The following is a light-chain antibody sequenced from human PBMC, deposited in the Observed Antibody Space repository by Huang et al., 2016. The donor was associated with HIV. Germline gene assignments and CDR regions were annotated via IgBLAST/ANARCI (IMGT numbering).Light chain of an antibody. CDR3: QQYGITT. CDR1: QSLRSSSV. V-gene: IGKV3-20*01. CDR2: GAS. Sequence: EIVLTQSPGTLSLSPGERATLSCSASQSLRSSSVLAWYQQKPGQAPRLVMYGASSRATDISDRFSGSGSGTNFTLTISRLEPDDFGIYYCQQYGITTFGQGTKLE. J-gene: IGKJ2*01.